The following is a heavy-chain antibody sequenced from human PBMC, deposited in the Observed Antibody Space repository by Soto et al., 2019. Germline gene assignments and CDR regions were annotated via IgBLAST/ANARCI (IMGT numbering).Heavy chain of an antibody. V-gene: IGHV3-30*18. CDR1: GFTFSSYS. CDR2: ISYDGSNK. Sequence: PGGSLRLSCAASGFTFSSYSMNWVRQAPGKGLEWVAVISYDGSNKYYADSVKGRFTISRDNSKNTLYLQMNSLRAEDTAVYYCANPFIYDSSGRFDYWGQGTLVTVSS. D-gene: IGHD3-22*01. CDR3: ANPFIYDSSGRFDY. J-gene: IGHJ4*02.